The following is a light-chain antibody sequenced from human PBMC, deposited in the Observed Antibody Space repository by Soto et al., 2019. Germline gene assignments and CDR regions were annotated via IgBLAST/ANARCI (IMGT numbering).Light chain of an antibody. CDR3: QQHDSLPLT. CDR1: QDIGNY. V-gene: IGKV1-33*01. J-gene: IGKJ4*01. CDR2: DAS. Sequence: DIQMTQSPSSLSASVGDRVTVTCRASQDIGNYLCWYQQRLGKAPKLLIYDASYLEAGVPSRFSGSGSGTDFSFTISSLQPEDFATYYCQQHDSLPLTFGGGPKVE.